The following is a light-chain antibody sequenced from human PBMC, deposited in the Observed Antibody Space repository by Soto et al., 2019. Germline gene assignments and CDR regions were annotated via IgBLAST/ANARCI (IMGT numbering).Light chain of an antibody. V-gene: IGKV2-28*01. Sequence: DIVMTQSPLSLPVTPGEPASISCRCIQNGLHSNGYIYLDWYLQKPGQSPHLLIYLGSNRASGVPDRFSGSGSGTDFTLTINRLEPEDFAVYYCQQYGSSPPSITFGQGTRLEIK. CDR1: QNGLHSNGYIY. CDR2: LGS. J-gene: IGKJ5*01. CDR3: QQYGSSPPSIT.